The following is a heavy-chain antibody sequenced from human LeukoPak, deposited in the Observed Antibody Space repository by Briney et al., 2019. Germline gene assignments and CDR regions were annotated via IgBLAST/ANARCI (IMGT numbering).Heavy chain of an antibody. Sequence: SETLSLTCAVYGGSFSGYYWSWIRQPPGKGLEWIGEINHSGSTNYNPSLTSRVTISVDTSKNQFSLKLSSVTAADTAVYYCARGRSDSSGYYPRSFDYWGQGTLVTVSS. D-gene: IGHD3-22*01. CDR1: GGSFSGYY. V-gene: IGHV4-34*01. J-gene: IGHJ4*02. CDR3: ARGRSDSSGYYPRSFDY. CDR2: INHSGST.